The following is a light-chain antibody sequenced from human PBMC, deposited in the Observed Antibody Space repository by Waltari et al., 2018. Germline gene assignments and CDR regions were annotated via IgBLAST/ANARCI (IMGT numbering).Light chain of an antibody. CDR1: QSLLHDNGENY. CDR3: MQALQTPGT. CDR2: LGS. Sequence: IVMTQSPLSLAVTPGEPASISCRPGQSLLHDNGENYLDWYLQKSGQSPQLLIYLGSTRASGVPDRFRGRGSGTDFTLKITRVEAGDVGIYYCMQALQTPGTFGQGTKLEIK. J-gene: IGKJ2*01. V-gene: IGKV2-28*01.